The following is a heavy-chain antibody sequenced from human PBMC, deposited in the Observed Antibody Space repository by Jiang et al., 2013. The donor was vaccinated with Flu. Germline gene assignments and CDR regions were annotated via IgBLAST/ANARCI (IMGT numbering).Heavy chain of an antibody. CDR3: ARVLNYCDSSGWITY. J-gene: IGHJ4*02. CDR1: GGSITSSTYY. V-gene: IGHV4-39*01. CDR2: IHYSGRT. D-gene: IGHD3-22*01. Sequence: GLVRPSETLSLICTVSGGSITSSTYYWGWIRQPPGKGLEWIGVIHYSGRTYYNPSLKGRLSISVETSKSQFSLKLSSVTAADTAVYYCARVLNYCDSSGWITYWGQGTLVTVSS.